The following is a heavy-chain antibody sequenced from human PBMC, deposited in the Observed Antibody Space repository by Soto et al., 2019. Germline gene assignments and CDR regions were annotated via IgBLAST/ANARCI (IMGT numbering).Heavy chain of an antibody. D-gene: IGHD6-13*01. Sequence: LSLTCAASGFTFSSYSMNWVRQAPGKGLEWVSSISSSSSYIYYADSVKGRFTISRDNAKNSLYLQMNSLRAEDTAVYYCARESGYSSSWRPLDYWGQGTLVTVSS. CDR1: GFTFSSYS. CDR3: ARESGYSSSWRPLDY. V-gene: IGHV3-21*01. CDR2: ISSSSSYI. J-gene: IGHJ4*02.